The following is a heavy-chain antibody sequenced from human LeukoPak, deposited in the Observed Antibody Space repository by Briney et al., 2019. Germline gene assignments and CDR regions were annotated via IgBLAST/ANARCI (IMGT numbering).Heavy chain of an antibody. J-gene: IGHJ4*02. CDR3: ARDQGSSWYGSGGLDYFDY. CDR1: GGSISSSSYY. D-gene: IGHD6-13*01. V-gene: IGHV4-39*07. CDR2: IYYSGST. Sequence: SETLSLTCTVSGGSISSSSYYWGWIRQPPGKGLEWIGSIYYSGSTYYNPPLKSRVTISVDTSKNQFSLKLSSVTAADTAVYYCARDQGSSWYGSGGLDYFDYWGQGTLVTVSS.